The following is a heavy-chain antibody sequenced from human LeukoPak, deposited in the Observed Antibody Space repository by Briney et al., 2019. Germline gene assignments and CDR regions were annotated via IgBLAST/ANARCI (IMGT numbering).Heavy chain of an antibody. Sequence: SETLSLTCTVSGGSISSYYWSWIRHPPAKGLEWIGYIYYSGSTNYNHSLKSRVTISVDTSKNQFSLKLSSVTAADTAVYYCARANGRLGELSLYQGSYYFDYWGQGTLVTVSS. CDR3: ARANGRLGELSLYQGSYYFDY. J-gene: IGHJ4*02. D-gene: IGHD3-16*02. CDR2: IYYSGST. CDR1: GGSISSYY. V-gene: IGHV4-59*12.